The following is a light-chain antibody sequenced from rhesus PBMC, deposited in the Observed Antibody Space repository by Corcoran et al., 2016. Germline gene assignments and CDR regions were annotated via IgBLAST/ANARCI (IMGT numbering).Light chain of an antibody. CDR1: QSLLDSEDGNTY. V-gene: IGKV2-104*02. Sequence: DIVMTQTPLSLPVTPGEPASISCRSSQSLLDSEDGNTYLDWYLQKPGQSPQLLIYEVSNRASGVPERLSGSGSDTDFTLKISRGEAEDVGVYYCMQALEFPLTFGGGTKVEIK. CDR3: MQALEFPLT. CDR2: EVS. J-gene: IGKJ4*01.